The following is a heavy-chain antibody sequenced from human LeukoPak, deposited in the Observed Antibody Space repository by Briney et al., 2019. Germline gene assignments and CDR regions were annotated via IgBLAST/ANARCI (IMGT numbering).Heavy chain of an antibody. Sequence: GGSQRLSCAAAGLTFSSYEMYWVRQAPGKGLEWVSYISGSGETIYYADSVKGRFTISRDNANKSLYLRMSSLRVEDTAIYYCIPPAAGLRRTISTEYFQHWGQGALVTVSS. CDR3: IPPAAGLRRTISTEYFQH. CDR1: GLTFSSYE. CDR2: ISGSGETI. V-gene: IGHV3-48*03. D-gene: IGHD6-13*01. J-gene: IGHJ1*01.